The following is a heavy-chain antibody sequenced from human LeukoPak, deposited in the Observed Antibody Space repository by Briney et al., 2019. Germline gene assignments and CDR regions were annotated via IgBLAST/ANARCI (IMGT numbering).Heavy chain of an antibody. D-gene: IGHD6-13*01. V-gene: IGHV1-69*05. J-gene: IGHJ4*02. CDR2: IIPIFGTA. CDR3: ARESSAAGIDY. CDR1: GDTFSSYA. Sequence: ASVKVSCKASGDTFSSYAISWVRQAPGQGLEWMGWIIPIFGTANYAQKFQGRVTITTDESTSTAYMELSRLRSDDTAVYYCARESSAAGIDYWGQGTLVTVSS.